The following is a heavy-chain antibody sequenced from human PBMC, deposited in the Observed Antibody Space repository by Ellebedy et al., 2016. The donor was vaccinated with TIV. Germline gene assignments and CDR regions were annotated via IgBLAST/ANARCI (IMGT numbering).Heavy chain of an antibody. Sequence: GESLKISCAASGFTFSRYWMSWVRQAPGKGLEWVANIKQDGSEKYYVDSVKGRFTISRDNAKNLLYLQMNSLRAEDTAVYYCARVRREYDSSGYSLFYFDYWGQGTLVTVSS. CDR1: GFTFSRYW. D-gene: IGHD3-22*01. CDR3: ARVRREYDSSGYSLFYFDY. V-gene: IGHV3-7*01. J-gene: IGHJ4*02. CDR2: IKQDGSEK.